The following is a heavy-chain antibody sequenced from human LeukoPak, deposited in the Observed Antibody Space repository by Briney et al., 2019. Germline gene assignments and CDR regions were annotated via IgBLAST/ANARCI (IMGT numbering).Heavy chain of an antibody. CDR3: ANLRESFWIPEFDY. Sequence: GSLRLSCAASGFTFSSYSMNWVRQAPGKGLEWVSSISSSSSYIYYADSVKGRFTISRDNAKNTLSLQMNSLRAEDTAVYYCANLRESFWIPEFDYWGQGTLVTVSS. CDR2: ISSSSSYI. J-gene: IGHJ4*02. V-gene: IGHV3-21*04. D-gene: IGHD1-1*01. CDR1: GFTFSSYS.